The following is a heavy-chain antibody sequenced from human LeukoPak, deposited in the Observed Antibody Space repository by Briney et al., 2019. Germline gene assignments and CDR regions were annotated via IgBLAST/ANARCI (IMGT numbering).Heavy chain of an antibody. CDR1: GGSISSYY. CDR2: IYYSGTT. J-gene: IGHJ4*02. D-gene: IGHD6-13*01. Sequence: SETLSLTCTVSGGSISSYYWSWLRQPPGKGLEWIGYIYYSGTTNYNPSLKSRVTISVDTSKNQFSLKLSSVTAADTAVYYCARGVYIAAAQYGYWGQGTLVPVSS. V-gene: IGHV4-59*01. CDR3: ARGVYIAAAQYGY.